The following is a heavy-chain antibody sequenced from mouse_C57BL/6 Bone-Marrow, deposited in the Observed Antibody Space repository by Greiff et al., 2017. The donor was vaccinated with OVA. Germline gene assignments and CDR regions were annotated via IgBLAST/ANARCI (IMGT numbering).Heavy chain of an antibody. J-gene: IGHJ1*03. D-gene: IGHD4-1*01. CDR1: GYTFTSYG. V-gene: IGHV1-81*01. Sequence: VKLQESGAELARPGASVKLSCKASGYTFTSYGISWVKQRTGQGLEWIGEIYPRSGNTYYNEKFKGKATLTADKSSSTAYMVLRSVTSEDAAVYFCARRDWGWYFDVWGTGTTGTVSS. CDR2: IYPRSGNT. CDR3: ARRDWGWYFDV.